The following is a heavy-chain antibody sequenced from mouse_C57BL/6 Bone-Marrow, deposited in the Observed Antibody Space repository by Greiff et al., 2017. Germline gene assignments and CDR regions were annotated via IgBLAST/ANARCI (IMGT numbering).Heavy chain of an antibody. CDR1: GFSLTSYG. Sequence: VKLVESGPGLVQPSQSLSITCTVSGFSLTSYGVHWVRQSPGKGLEWLGVIWSGGSTDYNAAFISRLSISKDNSKSQVFFKMNSLQADDTAIYYCARNYGNPSSFAYWGQGTLVTVSA. J-gene: IGHJ3*01. V-gene: IGHV2-2*01. CDR2: IWSGGST. CDR3: ARNYGNPSSFAY. D-gene: IGHD2-1*01.